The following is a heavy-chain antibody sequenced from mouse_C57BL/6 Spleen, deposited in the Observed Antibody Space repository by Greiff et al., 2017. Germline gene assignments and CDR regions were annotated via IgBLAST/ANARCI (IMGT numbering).Heavy chain of an antibody. CDR1: GYPFTSYW. J-gene: IGHJ2*01. CDR2: LNPSHGGT. V-gene: IGHV1-53*01. Sequence: VQLQQPGTELVKPGASVQMSCKASGYPFTSYWMHWVKQRPGQGLEWIGNLNPSHGGTNYNEKFKSKATLAVDKSSSTAYMQLSRLTSEYSAVYYCARGNWVPNYFDYWGQGTTLTVSS. CDR3: ARGNWVPNYFDY. D-gene: IGHD4-1*01.